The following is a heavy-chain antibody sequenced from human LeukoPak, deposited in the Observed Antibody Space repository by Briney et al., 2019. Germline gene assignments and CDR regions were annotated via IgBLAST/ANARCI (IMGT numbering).Heavy chain of an antibody. CDR1: GFTFSSYA. CDR2: ISNDGNNK. D-gene: IGHD3-10*02. J-gene: IGHJ6*04. Sequence: PGGSLRLSCAASGFTFSSYAMHWVRQAPGKGLEWVAAISNDGNNKFYADSVKGRFTISRDNPKNTMNLQMNSLRAEDTAVYYCAELGITMIGGVWGKGTTVTISS. V-gene: IGHV3-30*04. CDR3: AELGITMIGGV.